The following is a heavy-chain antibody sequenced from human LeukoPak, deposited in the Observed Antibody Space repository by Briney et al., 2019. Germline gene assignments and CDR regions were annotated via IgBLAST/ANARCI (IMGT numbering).Heavy chain of an antibody. J-gene: IGHJ4*02. V-gene: IGHV4-39*01. CDR3: ARQLYSYGAYFDY. CDR2: IYYSGST. CDR1: GGSISSSNYY. Sequence: SETLSLTCTVSGGSISSSNYYWGWIRQPPRKGLEWIGSIYYSGSTYYNPSLKSRVTISVDTSKNQFSLKLSSVTAADTAVYYCARQLYSYGAYFDYWGQGTLVTVSS. D-gene: IGHD5-18*01.